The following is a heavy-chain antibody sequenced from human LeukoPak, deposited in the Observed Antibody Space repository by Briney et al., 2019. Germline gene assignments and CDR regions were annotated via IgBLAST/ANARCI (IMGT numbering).Heavy chain of an antibody. D-gene: IGHD2-2*01. CDR3: VKDDGWAQYAN. CDR2: IRAEAVTT. CDR1: GFIFSHHG. V-gene: IGHV3-23*01. Sequence: GGSLRLSCATSGFIFSHHGMNWVRQAPGKGLEWVSGIRAEAVTTYYADAVKGRFIISRDNSKNTVYLQMNSLSAEDAAVYYCVKDDGWAQYANWGQGTLVTVSS. J-gene: IGHJ4*02.